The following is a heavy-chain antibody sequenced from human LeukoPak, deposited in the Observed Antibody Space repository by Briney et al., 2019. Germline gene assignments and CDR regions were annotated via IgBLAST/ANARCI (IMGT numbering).Heavy chain of an antibody. CDR3: AAMGSSHGI. J-gene: IGHJ4*02. D-gene: IGHD5-18*01. Sequence: PGRSLRLSCAASGFTFDDYAMHWVRQAPGKGLEWVSGISWNSGSIGYADSVKGRFTISRDNAKNSLYLQMNSLRAEDTALYYCAAMGSSHGIWGQGTLVTVSS. CDR2: ISWNSGSI. V-gene: IGHV3-9*01. CDR1: GFTFDDYA.